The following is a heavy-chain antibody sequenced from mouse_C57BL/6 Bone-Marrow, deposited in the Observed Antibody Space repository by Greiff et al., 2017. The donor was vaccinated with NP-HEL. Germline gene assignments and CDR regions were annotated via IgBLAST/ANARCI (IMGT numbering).Heavy chain of an antibody. V-gene: IGHV5-12*01. CDR2: ISNGGGST. J-gene: IGHJ1*03. CDR1: GFTFSDYY. D-gene: IGHD2-14*01. Sequence: DVMLVESGGGLVQPGGSLKLSCAASGFTFSDYYMYWVRQTPEKRLEWVAYISNGGGSTYYPDTVKGRFTISRDNAKNTLYLQMSRLKSEDTAMYYCARLRYSRYFDVWGTGTTVTVSS. CDR3: ARLRYSRYFDV.